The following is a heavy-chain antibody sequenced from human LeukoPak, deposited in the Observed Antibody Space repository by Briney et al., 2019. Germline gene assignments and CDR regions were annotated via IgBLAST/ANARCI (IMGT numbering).Heavy chain of an antibody. CDR1: GGSISSYY. Sequence: SETLSLTCTVSGGSISSYYWSWIRQPPGKGLEWIGYIYYSGSTNYNPSLKSRVTISVDTSKNQFSLKLSSVTAADTAVYYCARSPLYYYHYYMDVWGKGTTVTVSS. CDR3: ARSPLYYYHYYMDV. J-gene: IGHJ6*03. V-gene: IGHV4-59*01. CDR2: IYYSGST.